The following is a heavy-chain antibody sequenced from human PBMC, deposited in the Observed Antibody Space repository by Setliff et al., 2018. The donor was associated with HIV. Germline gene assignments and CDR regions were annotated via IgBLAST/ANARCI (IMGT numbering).Heavy chain of an antibody. V-gene: IGHV3-30*02. CDR1: GFTFSGYG. Sequence: GGSLRLSCAASGFTFSGYGMHWVRQAPGKGLEWVAFIRYTGSNKYYADSVKGRFTISRDNSKNSLYLQMNSLRAEDTALYYCAKDLGYYGSGSYPDVWGQGTTVTVSS. CDR3: AKDLGYYGSGSYPDV. J-gene: IGHJ6*02. D-gene: IGHD3-10*01. CDR2: IRYTGSNK.